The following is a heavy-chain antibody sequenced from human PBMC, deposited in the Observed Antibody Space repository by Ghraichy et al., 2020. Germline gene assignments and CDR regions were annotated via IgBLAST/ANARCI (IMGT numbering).Heavy chain of an antibody. CDR1: GGSISSDSNY. CDR2: IYPHGKT. Sequence: SETLSLTCAVSGGSISSDSNYWSWIRQPAGKGLEWVVRIYPHGKTNYNPSLKSRVSISIDTSKNQFSLKLSSVTAADTAVYYCSSVRSSTNNDAFDIWGQGTMVTVYS. D-gene: IGHD2-2*01. J-gene: IGHJ3*02. V-gene: IGHV4-61*02. CDR3: SSVRSSTNNDAFDI.